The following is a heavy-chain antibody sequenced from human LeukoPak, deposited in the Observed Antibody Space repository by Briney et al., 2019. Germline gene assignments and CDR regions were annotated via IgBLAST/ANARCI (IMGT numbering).Heavy chain of an antibody. J-gene: IGHJ3*02. Sequence: GESLKISCKGSGYNFATYWIAWVRQMPGKGLEWMGIIYPGDSDTRYSPSFQGQVTISADKSISTAYLQWSSLKASDTAMYYCARRYFGAFDIWGQGTMVTVSS. V-gene: IGHV5-51*01. D-gene: IGHD2/OR15-2a*01. CDR2: IYPGDSDT. CDR3: ARRYFGAFDI. CDR1: GYNFATYW.